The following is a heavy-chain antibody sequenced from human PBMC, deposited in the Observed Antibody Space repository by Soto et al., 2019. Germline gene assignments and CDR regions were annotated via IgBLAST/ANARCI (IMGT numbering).Heavy chain of an antibody. V-gene: IGHV4-59*11. Sequence: QVQLQESGPGLVKPSETLSLTCSVSGGSISNHYWSWIRQPPGKGLEWIGYIYYNGNTNYHPSLKSRVTMPVDTSRNQISLKLTTVTAADTAVYYCTRANWYSEYWGQGTLVTVSS. J-gene: IGHJ4*02. CDR3: TRANWYSEY. CDR1: GGSISNHY. CDR2: IYYNGNT. D-gene: IGHD7-27*01.